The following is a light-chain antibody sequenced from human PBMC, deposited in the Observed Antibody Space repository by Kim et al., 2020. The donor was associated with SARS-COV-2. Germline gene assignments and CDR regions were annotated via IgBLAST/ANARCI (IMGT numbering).Light chain of an antibody. J-gene: IGLJ3*02. CDR3: TSYTSSNTWV. V-gene: IGLV2-14*04. CDR1: SSCVGGDKY. Sequence: PGRTITISCTGTSSCVGGDKYVWYQQRPGKAPNLILYGVNRRPSGVSNRFSGAESGNAAALTISGLQAEDEADYYCTSYTSSNTWVFGGGTQLTVL. CDR2: GVN.